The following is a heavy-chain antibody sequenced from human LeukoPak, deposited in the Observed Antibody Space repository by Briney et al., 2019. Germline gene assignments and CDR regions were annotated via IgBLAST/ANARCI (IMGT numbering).Heavy chain of an antibody. J-gene: IGHJ4*02. V-gene: IGHV3-48*01. CDR1: GLTVSSYS. CDR2: ISSSSSTI. D-gene: IGHD6-19*01. CDR3: ARGIRGSGWFPPFDY. Sequence: GGSLRLSCVASGLTVSSYSMNWVRQAPGKGLEWVSYISSSSSTIYYADSVKGRFTISRDNAKNSLYLQMNSLRAEDTAVYYCARGIRGSGWFPPFDYWGQGTLVTVSS.